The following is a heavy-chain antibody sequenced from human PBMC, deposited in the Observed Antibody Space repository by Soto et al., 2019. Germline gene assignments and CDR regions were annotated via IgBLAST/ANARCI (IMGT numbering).Heavy chain of an antibody. J-gene: IGHJ6*02. CDR3: AKDSIYCSSTSCPPGVGMDV. CDR1: GFTFSSYA. V-gene: IGHV3-23*01. D-gene: IGHD2-2*01. Sequence: GGSMRLSCAASGFTFSSYAMSWVRQAPGKGLEWVSAISGSGGSTYYADSVKGRFTISRDNSKNTLYLQMNSLRAEDTAVYYCAKDSIYCSSTSCPPGVGMDVWGQGTTVTVSS. CDR2: ISGSGGST.